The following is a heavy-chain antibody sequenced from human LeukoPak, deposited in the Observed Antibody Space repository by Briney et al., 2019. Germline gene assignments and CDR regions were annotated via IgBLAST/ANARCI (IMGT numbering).Heavy chain of an antibody. D-gene: IGHD1/OR15-1a*01. J-gene: IGHJ4*02. V-gene: IGHV3-30*14. CDR1: GFTFSYYA. Sequence: PGGSLRLSCAASGFTFSYYAMHWVRQAPGKGLEWVAFISSDGSDKYYADSMKGRFTISRDNSKNALYLQMNSLRAEDTAVYYCARDLGSWNNYWGQGTLVTVSS. CDR3: ARDLGSWNNY. CDR2: ISSDGSDK.